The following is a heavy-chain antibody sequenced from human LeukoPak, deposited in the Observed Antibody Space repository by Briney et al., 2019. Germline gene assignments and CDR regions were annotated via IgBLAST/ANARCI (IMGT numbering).Heavy chain of an antibody. J-gene: IGHJ5*02. V-gene: IGHV4-61*08. CDR2: FHNSRTT. Sequence: APETLSLTCTVSGGSISSGGYFWTWIRQPPGQGLEWIGYFHNSRTTSYNPSLTGRVIISVDTAMDQISLKLNSVTAADTAVYYCARGHLGLSPWGQGTLVTVSS. CDR3: ARGHLGLSP. D-gene: IGHD3-10*01. CDR1: GGSISSGGYF.